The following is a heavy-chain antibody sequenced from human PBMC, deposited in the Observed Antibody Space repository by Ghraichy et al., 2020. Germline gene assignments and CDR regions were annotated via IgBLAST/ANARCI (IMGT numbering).Heavy chain of an antibody. Sequence: GESLNISCAASGFTFSTDWLHWVRQGPGKGLVWVSRINSDGRSTSYADSVKGRFTISRDNAKNTLYLQINSLRAEDTAVYYCARDRDYNSYSYMDVWGKGTTVTVSS. J-gene: IGHJ6*03. D-gene: IGHD4/OR15-4a*01. CDR1: GFTFSTDW. V-gene: IGHV3-74*01. CDR3: ARDRDYNSYSYMDV. CDR2: INSDGRST.